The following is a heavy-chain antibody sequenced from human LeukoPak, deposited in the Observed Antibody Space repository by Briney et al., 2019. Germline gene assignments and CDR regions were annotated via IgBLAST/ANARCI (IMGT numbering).Heavy chain of an antibody. D-gene: IGHD6-13*01. J-gene: IGHJ1*01. Sequence: SETLSLTCTVSGGSISGYYWSWIRQPPGKGLEWIGYIYYSGSTNYNPSLKSRVTISVDTSKNQFSLKLSSVTAADTAVYYCARVAAAGTLQHWGQGTLVTVSS. CDR1: GGSISGYY. CDR3: ARVAAAGTLQH. V-gene: IGHV4-59*01. CDR2: IYYSGST.